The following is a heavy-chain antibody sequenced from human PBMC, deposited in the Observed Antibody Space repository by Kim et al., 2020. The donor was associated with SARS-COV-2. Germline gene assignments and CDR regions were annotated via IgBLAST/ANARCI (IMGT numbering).Heavy chain of an antibody. Sequence: GGSLRLSCVVSGFTLSSHWMHWVRQVPGKGLSFFSLWSPSVSSTAYADSVKGRFSISRDNAKNTLYLQMNSLRAEDTAVYYCARGWAFDIWGQGTMVTVSS. CDR2: WSPSVSST. CDR3: ARGWAFDI. J-gene: IGHJ3*02. D-gene: IGHD2-15*01. V-gene: IGHV3-74*01. CDR1: GFTLSSHW.